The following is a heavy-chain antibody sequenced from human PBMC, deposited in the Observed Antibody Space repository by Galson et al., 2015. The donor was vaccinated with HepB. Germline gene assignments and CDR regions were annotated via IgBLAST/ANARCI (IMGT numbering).Heavy chain of an antibody. Sequence: SLRLSCAASGFTFSSYWMSWVRQAPGKGLEWVANIKQDGSEKYYVDSVKGRFTISRDNAKNSLYLQMNSLRAEDTAVYYCARGPGDDFWSGYPMGVWGKGTTVTVSS. CDR3: ARGPGDDFWSGYPMGV. CDR2: IKQDGSEK. CDR1: GFTFSSYW. V-gene: IGHV3-7*01. D-gene: IGHD3-3*01. J-gene: IGHJ6*04.